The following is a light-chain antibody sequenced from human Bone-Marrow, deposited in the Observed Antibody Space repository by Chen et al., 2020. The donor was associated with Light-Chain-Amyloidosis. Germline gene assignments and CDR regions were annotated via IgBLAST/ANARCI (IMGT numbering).Light chain of an antibody. Sequence: SYELTQPPAVSVSRGQKASNTGSGDDLPTKYAYWYQQKPGQAPVLVIHRDTERPSGISERFSGSSSGTTATLTISGVQAEDEADYHCQSADSSGTYEVIFGGGTKLTVL. CDR2: RDT. CDR1: DLPTKY. CDR3: QSADSSGTYEVI. V-gene: IGLV3-25*03. J-gene: IGLJ2*01.